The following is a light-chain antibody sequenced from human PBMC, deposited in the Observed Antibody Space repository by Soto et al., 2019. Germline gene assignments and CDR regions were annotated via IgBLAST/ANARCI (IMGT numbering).Light chain of an antibody. CDR1: SSDVGSYNL. CDR3: CSYANGNTLL. Sequence: QSALTQPASVSGSPGQSITISCTGTSSDVGSYNLVSWYQQHPGKAPKLMIYEGNKRPSGVSNRFSGSKSGNTASLTISGLQAEDEADYYCCSYANGNTLLFGGGTKLTVL. J-gene: IGLJ2*01. V-gene: IGLV2-23*01. CDR2: EGN.